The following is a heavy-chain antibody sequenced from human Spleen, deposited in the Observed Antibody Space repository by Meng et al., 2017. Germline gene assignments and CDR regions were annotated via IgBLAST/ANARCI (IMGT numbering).Heavy chain of an antibody. CDR3: ARGQWQYFQH. V-gene: IGHV6-1*01. D-gene: IGHD6-19*01. J-gene: IGHJ1*01. Sequence: QVQLQQSGPGLVKPSQTRSLTCAISGDSVSRNSAVWNWIRQSPSRGLEWLGRTYYRSKWNYDYAVSVKSRITINADTSKNQFSLQLNSVTPEDTAVYYCARGQWQYFQHWGQGTLVTVSS. CDR2: TYYRSKWNY. CDR1: GDSVSRNSAV.